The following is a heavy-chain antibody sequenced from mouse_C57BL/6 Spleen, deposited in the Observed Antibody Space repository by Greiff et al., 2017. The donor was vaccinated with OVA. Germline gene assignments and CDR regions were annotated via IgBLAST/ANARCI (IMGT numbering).Heavy chain of an antibody. D-gene: IGHD2-3*01. V-gene: IGHV10-1*01. CDR3: VRSPPYDLYAMDY. CDR1: GFSFNTYA. Sequence: EVQLVESGGGLVQPKGSLKLSCAASGFSFNTYAMNWVRQAPGKGLEWVARIRSKSNNYATYYADSVKDRFTISRDDSESMLYLQMNNLKTEDTAMYYCVRSPPYDLYAMDYWGQGTSVTVSS. J-gene: IGHJ4*01. CDR2: IRSKSNNYAT.